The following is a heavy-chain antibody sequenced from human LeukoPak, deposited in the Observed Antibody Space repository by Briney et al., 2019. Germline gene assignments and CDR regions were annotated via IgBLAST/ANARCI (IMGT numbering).Heavy chain of an antibody. CDR3: ARGHRGAFHLALYY. D-gene: IGHD2-15*01. V-gene: IGHV4-38-2*02. Sequence: SETLSLTCTVSGYSISSGYYWGWIRQPPGKGLEWIGSIYHSGSTYYNPSLKSRVTISVDTSKNQFSLKLSSVTAADTAVYYCARGHRGAFHLALYYWGQGTLVTVSS. CDR2: IYHSGST. J-gene: IGHJ4*02. CDR1: GYSISSGYY.